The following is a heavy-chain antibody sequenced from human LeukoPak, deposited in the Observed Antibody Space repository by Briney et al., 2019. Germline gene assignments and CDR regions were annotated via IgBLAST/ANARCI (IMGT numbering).Heavy chain of an antibody. J-gene: IGHJ3*01. CDR1: GFTFSSYW. CDR2: IDSDGSTT. Sequence: PGGSLRLSCAASGFTFSSYWIHWVRQVPGKGLVWFSRIDSDGSTTKYADSVKGRFTISRDNAKNMVYLQMNGLRAEDTAVYYCARHYYGSGSPTGGAFDVWGQGTMVTVSS. CDR3: ARHYYGSGSPTGGAFDV. V-gene: IGHV3-74*01. D-gene: IGHD3-10*01.